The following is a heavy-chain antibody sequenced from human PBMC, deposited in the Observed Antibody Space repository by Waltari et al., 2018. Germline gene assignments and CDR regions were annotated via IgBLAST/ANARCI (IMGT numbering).Heavy chain of an antibody. Sequence: QVQLQESGPGLVKPSQTLSLTCTVSGGSISSGGYYWSWIRQHPGKGLEWIGYIYYSGGTYSNPSLTSRVTLSVATAKNQFSLKLSSVTAADTAVYYWARSIAAAGYNWFDPWGQGTLVTVSS. CDR3: ARSIAAAGYNWFDP. V-gene: IGHV4-31*03. CDR2: IYYSGGT. J-gene: IGHJ5*02. D-gene: IGHD6-13*01. CDR1: GGSISSGGYY.